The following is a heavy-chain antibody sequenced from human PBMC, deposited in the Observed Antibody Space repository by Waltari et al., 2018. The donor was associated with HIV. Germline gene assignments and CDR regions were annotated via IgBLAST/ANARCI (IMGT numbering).Heavy chain of an antibody. CDR1: GGTFSSYG. Sequence: QVRLVQSGAEGKKPGSWVRVGCKASGGTFSSYGISWDRQAPGQGLEWLGGIIRIFGTANYAQESRGGVTITADDTTSTAQMVLSRLRYEETAVEYCGGAKGSSSWYNDSHYYGMDAWGQGTTVIVSS. V-gene: IGHV1-69*01. CDR3: GGAKGSSSWYNDSHYYGMDA. D-gene: IGHD6-13*01. J-gene: IGHJ6*02. CDR2: IIRIFGTA.